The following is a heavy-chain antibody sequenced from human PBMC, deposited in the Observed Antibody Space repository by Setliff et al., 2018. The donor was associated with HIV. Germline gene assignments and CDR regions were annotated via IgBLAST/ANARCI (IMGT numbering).Heavy chain of an antibody. CDR3: ARDRMPMASWVPDK. J-gene: IGHJ4*02. CDR2: IYYSGST. Sequence: PSETLSLTCTVSGGSISSYYWSWIRQPPGKGLEWIGYIYYSGSTNYNTSLKSRVTISVDTSKNQFSLKLNSVTAADTAVYYCARDRMPMASWVPDKWGQGTLVTVSS. V-gene: IGHV4-59*12. D-gene: IGHD2-2*01. CDR1: GGSISSYY.